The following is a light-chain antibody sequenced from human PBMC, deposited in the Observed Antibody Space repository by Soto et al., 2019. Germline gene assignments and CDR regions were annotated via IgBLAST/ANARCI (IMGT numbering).Light chain of an antibody. V-gene: IGKV4-1*01. CDR3: HQYYSIPLT. CDR2: WAS. Sequence: DIAMTQSPDSLSVSLGERATINCKASRSLLHSSNNENHLAWYQQKPGQPPKLLIYWASTRESGVPDRFTGRGSETDFSLPISGLQAEDVAVYYCHQYYSIPLTFGGGTKVELK. J-gene: IGKJ4*01. CDR1: RSLLHSSNNENH.